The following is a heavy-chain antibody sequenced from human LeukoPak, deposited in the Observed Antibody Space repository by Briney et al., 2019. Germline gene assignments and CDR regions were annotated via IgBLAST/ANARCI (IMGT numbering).Heavy chain of an antibody. CDR3: ARVFSDSSGYPFDN. Sequence: PSETLSLTCTVSGGSLSSYYWSWIRQPPGKGLEWIGHISYSGRTNYNPSLKSRVTISLDTSRNQFSLKLTSVTAADTAVYYCARVFSDSSGYPFDNWGQGTLVTVSS. J-gene: IGHJ4*02. CDR1: GGSLSSYY. CDR2: ISYSGRT. V-gene: IGHV4-59*01. D-gene: IGHD3-22*01.